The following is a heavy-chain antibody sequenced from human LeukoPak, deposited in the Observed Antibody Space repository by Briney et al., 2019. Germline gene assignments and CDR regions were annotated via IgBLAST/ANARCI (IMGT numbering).Heavy chain of an antibody. CDR3: AREVPPGDYDSSGYPNWFDP. V-gene: IGHV1-69*13. Sequence: ASVKVSCKASGGTFSSYAISWVRQAPGQGLEWMGGIIPIFGTANYAQKFQGRVTITADESTSTAYMELSSLRSEDTAVYYCAREVPPGDYDSSGYPNWFDPWGQGTLVTVSS. D-gene: IGHD3-22*01. J-gene: IGHJ5*02. CDR1: GGTFSSYA. CDR2: IIPIFGTA.